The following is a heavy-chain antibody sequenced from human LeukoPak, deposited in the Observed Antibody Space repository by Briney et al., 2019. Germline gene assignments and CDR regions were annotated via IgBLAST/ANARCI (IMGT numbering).Heavy chain of an antibody. CDR2: ISGTGDNT. V-gene: IGHV3-23*01. J-gene: IGHJ4*02. CDR3: AKDHGVAVTGMFY. D-gene: IGHD6-19*01. CDR1: GFAFISFT. Sequence: GGSLRLSCAASGFAFISFTMSWVRQTPGKGLGWVASISGTGDNTYYADSVKGRFTISRDNSRNTLYLQMNSLGAEDTAVYCCAKDHGVAVTGMFYWGQGTLVTVSS.